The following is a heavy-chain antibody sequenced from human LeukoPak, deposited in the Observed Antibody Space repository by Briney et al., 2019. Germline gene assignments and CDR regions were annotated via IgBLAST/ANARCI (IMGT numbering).Heavy chain of an antibody. CDR2: ITTSDGNT. V-gene: IGHV3-23*01. CDR1: GFTFSGYT. CDR3: AKDGGLWVSAHWGDS. J-gene: IGHJ4*02. Sequence: GGSLRLSCAASGFTFSGYTMSWVRQAPGKGLEWVSTITTSDGNTYYADSVKGRFTVSRDNSKNTLFLQMNSLRAEDTAVYYCAKDGGLWVSAHWGDSWGRGTLVTVSS. D-gene: IGHD7-27*01.